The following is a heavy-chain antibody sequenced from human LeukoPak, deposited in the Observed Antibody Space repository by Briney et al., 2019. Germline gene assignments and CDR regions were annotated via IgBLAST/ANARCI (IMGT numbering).Heavy chain of an antibody. V-gene: IGHV1-24*01. J-gene: IGHJ4*02. CDR3: AIPTRGYFYGFAY. CDR2: FDREDGEI. CDR1: GYTLIELS. D-gene: IGHD5-18*01. Sequence: ASVKVSCKVSGYTLIELSMHWVRQAPGKGLEWMGSFDREDGEITYAQKFQGRVTMTEDTSTDTAYMELSSLRSEDTAVYYCAIPTRGYFYGFAYWGQGTLVTVSS.